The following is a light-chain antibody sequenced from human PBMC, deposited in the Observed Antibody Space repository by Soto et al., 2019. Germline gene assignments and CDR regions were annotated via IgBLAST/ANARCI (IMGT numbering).Light chain of an antibody. V-gene: IGKV1-5*01. CDR2: DDC. Sequence: DLQFTPPPSTLTASVANRFTITCRSSQSINSWLAWYEAKPGNAPKLLIYDDCSVDSGVPSRFSGSGSGTEFPLTISSPQPDDFATFYWQQYNSYSLTFGQGTQV. CDR1: QSINSW. CDR3: QQYNSYSLT. J-gene: IGKJ1*01.